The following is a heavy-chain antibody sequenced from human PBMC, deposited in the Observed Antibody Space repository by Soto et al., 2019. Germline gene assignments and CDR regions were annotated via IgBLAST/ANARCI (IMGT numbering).Heavy chain of an antibody. J-gene: IGHJ4*02. D-gene: IGHD3-22*01. Sequence: QVQLVQSGAEVRKPGSSVKVSCKASGGTFSRHAISWVRQAPGQGLEWMGGSIPIFGTANHAQKFQGRVTMIADESTSTVYMELSSLRSEDTAMYYCARGWGYDSNDYYYAYWGQGTPVIVSS. CDR2: SIPIFGTA. CDR1: GGTFSRHA. CDR3: ARGWGYDSNDYYYAY. V-gene: IGHV1-69*01.